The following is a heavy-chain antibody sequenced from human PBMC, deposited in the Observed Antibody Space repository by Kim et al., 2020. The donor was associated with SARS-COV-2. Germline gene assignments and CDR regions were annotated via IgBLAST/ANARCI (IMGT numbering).Heavy chain of an antibody. D-gene: IGHD3-16*01. Sequence: GGSLRLSCAASGFTFSNNAMNWVRQAPGKGLEWVAGIGGDERTYYADSVNGLLTISTVTSQSTLYMHMNSLRAGDTAKYYGALDLCEFSANDNWGQGSL. J-gene: IGHJ4*02. CDR2: IGGDERT. V-gene: IGHV3-23*01. CDR3: ALDLCEFSANDN. CDR1: GFTFSNNA.